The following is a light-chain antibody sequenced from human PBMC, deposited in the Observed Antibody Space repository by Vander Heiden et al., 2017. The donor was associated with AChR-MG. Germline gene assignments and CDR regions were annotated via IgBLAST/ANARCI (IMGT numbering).Light chain of an antibody. CDR3: QQYSDLFT. J-gene: IGKJ5*01. CDR1: QDISNY. Sequence: DIQMTQSPSSLSASVGDRVTITCQASQDISNYLNWYQQKPGKAPKLLIYDASNSETGVPSRFSGSGSGTDFTFTISSLQPEDIAAYYCQQYSDLFTFGQGTRLEIK. V-gene: IGKV1-33*01. CDR2: DAS.